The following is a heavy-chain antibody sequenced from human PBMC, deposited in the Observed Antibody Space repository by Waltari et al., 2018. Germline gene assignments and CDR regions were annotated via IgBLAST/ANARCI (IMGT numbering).Heavy chain of an antibody. D-gene: IGHD3-22*01. Sequence: QVQLVQSGAEVKKPGASVKVSCKVSGYTLTELSMHWVRPAPGKGLEWMGGFDPEDGETIYAQKFQGRVTMTEDTSTDTAYMELSSLRSEDTAVYYCATGSTYPYDSSGYLEYWGQGTLVTVSS. CDR2: FDPEDGET. CDR1: GYTLTELS. CDR3: ATGSTYPYDSSGYLEY. V-gene: IGHV1-24*01. J-gene: IGHJ4*02.